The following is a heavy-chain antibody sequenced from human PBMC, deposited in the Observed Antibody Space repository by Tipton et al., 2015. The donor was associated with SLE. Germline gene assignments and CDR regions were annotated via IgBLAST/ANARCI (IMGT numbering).Heavy chain of an antibody. D-gene: IGHD6-19*01. CDR2: IYTSGST. CDR1: GGSFSGYY. CDR3: ARDQVRYSSGLDY. Sequence: TLSLTCAVYGGSFSGYYWSWIRQPPGKGLEWIGSIYTSGSTNYNPSLKSRVTMSVDTSKNQFSLKLSSVTAADTAVYYCARDQVRYSSGLDYWGQGTLVTVSS. V-gene: IGHV4-59*10. J-gene: IGHJ4*02.